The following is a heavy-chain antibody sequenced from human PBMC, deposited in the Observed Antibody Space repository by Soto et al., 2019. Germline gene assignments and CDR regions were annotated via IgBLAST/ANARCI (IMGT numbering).Heavy chain of an antibody. J-gene: IGHJ4*02. D-gene: IGHD2-15*01. CDR3: ATSVVVVAAFYFDY. CDR1: GYTFTSYG. Sequence: ASVKVSCKASGYTFTSYGISWVRQAPGQGLEWMGWISAYNGNTNYAQKLQGRVTMTTDTSTSTAYMELRSLRSDDTAVYYRATSVVVVAAFYFDYWGQGTLVTVSS. CDR2: ISAYNGNT. V-gene: IGHV1-18*01.